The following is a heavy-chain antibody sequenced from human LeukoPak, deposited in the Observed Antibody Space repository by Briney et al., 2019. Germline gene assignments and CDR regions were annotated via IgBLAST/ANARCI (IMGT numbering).Heavy chain of an antibody. CDR1: GGSFINTNW. CDR2: VHLDGRT. CDR3: AREGGFYRPLDY. V-gene: IGHV4-4*02. J-gene: IGHJ4*02. Sequence: SETLSLTCGVSGGSFINTNWWTWVRQPPGKGLEWIGEVHLDGRTNYNPSLESRLTMSVDVSENQVSLKLTSVTAADTAVYYCAREGGFYRPLDYSGQGTLVTVSS. D-gene: IGHD3-3*01.